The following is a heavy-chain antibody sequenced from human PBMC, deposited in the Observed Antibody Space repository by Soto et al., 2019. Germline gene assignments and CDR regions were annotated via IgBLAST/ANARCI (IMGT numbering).Heavy chain of an antibody. CDR2: IYYSENT. Sequence: QLQLQESGPGLVKPSETLSLTCTVSGGSISSSSNHWGWIRQPPGKGLEWIGNIYYSENTYYNPSVRSRVTISADTSKYQLSLGLISVAAADAAVYDCDTYPPSGPLDHWGQGTLVTVSS. V-gene: IGHV4-39*01. CDR1: GGSISSSSNH. J-gene: IGHJ4*02. CDR3: DTYPPSGPLDH. D-gene: IGHD3-16*01.